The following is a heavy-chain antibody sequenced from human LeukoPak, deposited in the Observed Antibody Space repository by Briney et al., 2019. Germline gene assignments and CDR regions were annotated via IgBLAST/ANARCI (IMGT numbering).Heavy chain of an antibody. CDR1: GFTFSSYA. CDR3: AKDDWIFSKAFDI. V-gene: IGHV3-30*04. D-gene: IGHD2-2*03. J-gene: IGHJ3*02. Sequence: PGRSLRLSCAASGFTFSSYAMHWVRQAPGKGLEWVAVISYDGSNKYYADSVKGRFTISRDNSNNTLYLQMDSLGTEDTAVYYCAKDDWIFSKAFDIWGQGTMVTVSS. CDR2: ISYDGSNK.